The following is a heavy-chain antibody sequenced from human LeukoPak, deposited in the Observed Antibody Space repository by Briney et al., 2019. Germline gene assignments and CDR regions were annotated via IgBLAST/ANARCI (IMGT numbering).Heavy chain of an antibody. CDR3: ASQVNWNYDY. V-gene: IGHV3-48*03. J-gene: IGHJ4*02. D-gene: IGHD1-1*01. CDR1: GFTFSSYE. CDR2: ISSIGSTI. Sequence: GGSLRLSCAASGFTFSSYEMNWVRQAPGKVLEWVSYISSIGSTIYYADSVKGRFTISRDNAKNSLYLQMNSLRAEDTAVYYCASQVNWNYDYWGQGTLVTVSS.